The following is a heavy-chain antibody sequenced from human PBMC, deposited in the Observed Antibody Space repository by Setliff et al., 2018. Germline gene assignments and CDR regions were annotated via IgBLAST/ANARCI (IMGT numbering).Heavy chain of an antibody. CDR3: ARHPSSGSYYGGSIFYFDD. V-gene: IGHV4-34*01. CDR2: INDRGST. J-gene: IGHJ4*02. D-gene: IGHD1-26*01. Sequence: PSETLSLTCAVYGGSFSGYFWSWIRQSPGRGLEWIGEINDRGSTHYNPSLKSRVTISVDTSKNQFSLKLSFVTAADTAVYYCARHPSSGSYYGGSIFYFDDWGPGILVTVSS. CDR1: GGSFSGYF.